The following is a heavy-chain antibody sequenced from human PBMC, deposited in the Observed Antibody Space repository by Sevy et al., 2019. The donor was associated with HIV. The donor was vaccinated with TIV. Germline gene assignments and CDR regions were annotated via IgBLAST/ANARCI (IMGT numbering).Heavy chain of an antibody. CDR3: VAANTWQDY. D-gene: IGHD2-15*01. J-gene: IGHJ4*02. Sequence: GGSLRHSCAASGFTFSSYWMHWVRQAPGKGPVWVSGVNSDGSSTNYADSMKGRFTMSRDSAKNTLYLQMNSLRAEDTAVYFCVAANTWQDYWGQGTLVTVSS. V-gene: IGHV3-74*01. CDR1: GFTFSSYW. CDR2: VNSDGSST.